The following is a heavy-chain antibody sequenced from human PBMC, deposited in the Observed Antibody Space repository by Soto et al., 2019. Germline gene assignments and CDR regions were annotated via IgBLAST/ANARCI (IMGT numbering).Heavy chain of an antibody. CDR1: GFTFSTFV. CDR2: INWNSGSI. D-gene: IGHD6-13*01. CDR3: VKDESINWYSGHFRH. Sequence: EVQLLESGGGWVQPGGSLRLSCAASGFTFSTFVMTWVRQVPGEGLEWISGINWNSGSIGYGDSVKGRFAISRDNAKNSLHLQMNSLSAEDTAFYYCVKDESINWYSGHFRHWGQGTLVTVSS. V-gene: IGHV3-9*01. J-gene: IGHJ1*01.